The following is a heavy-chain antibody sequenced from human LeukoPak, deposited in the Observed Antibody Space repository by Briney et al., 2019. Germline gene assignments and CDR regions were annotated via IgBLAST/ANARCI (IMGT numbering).Heavy chain of an antibody. CDR2: IYPGDSDT. Sequence: GESLKIPCKGSGYSFTSYWIGWVRQMPGKGLEWMGIIYPGDSDTRYSPSFQGQVTISADKSISTAYLQWSSLKASDTAMYYCARLAPYCSGGSCYLDYWGQGTLVTVSP. CDR1: GYSFTSYW. V-gene: IGHV5-51*01. D-gene: IGHD2-15*01. J-gene: IGHJ4*02. CDR3: ARLAPYCSGGSCYLDY.